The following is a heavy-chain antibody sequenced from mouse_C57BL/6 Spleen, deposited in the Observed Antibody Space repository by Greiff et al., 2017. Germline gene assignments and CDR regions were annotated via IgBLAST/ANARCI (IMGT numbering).Heavy chain of an antibody. CDR1: GYTFTSYW. D-gene: IGHD1-2*01. J-gene: IGHJ4*01. V-gene: IGHV1-59*01. CDR3: ARGGLLRRDYYAMDY. Sequence: QVQLKQPGAELVRPGTSVKLSCKASGYTFTSYWMHWVKQRPGQGLEWIGVIDPSDSYTNYNQKFKGKATLTVDTSSSTAYMQLSSLTSEDSAVYYCARGGLLRRDYYAMDYWGQGTSVTVSS. CDR2: IDPSDSYT.